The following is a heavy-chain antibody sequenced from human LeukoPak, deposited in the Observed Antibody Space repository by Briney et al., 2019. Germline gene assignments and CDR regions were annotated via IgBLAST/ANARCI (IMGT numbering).Heavy chain of an antibody. CDR2: IYYGGST. CDR1: GGSISSSGYY. Sequence: PSETLSLTCTVSGGSISSSGYYWGCIPQPPGKGLEWIVSIYYGGSTYYNPSLKSRVTISVDTSKNQFSLKLSSVTAADTAMYYCARKYCSGGDCYSNYWGQGTLVTVSS. V-gene: IGHV4-39*01. J-gene: IGHJ4*02. D-gene: IGHD2-15*01. CDR3: ARKYCSGGDCYSNY.